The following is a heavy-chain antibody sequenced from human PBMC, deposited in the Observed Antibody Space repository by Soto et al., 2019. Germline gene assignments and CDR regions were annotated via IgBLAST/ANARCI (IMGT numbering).Heavy chain of an antibody. D-gene: IGHD6-13*01. CDR2: ISGSSDTT. V-gene: IGHV3-23*01. CDR1: GFIFNKYA. Sequence: VQLLESGGGLVQPGGSLRLSCAASGFIFNKYAMTWVRQAPGKGLEWVSTISGSSDTTNYADSVKGRFTISRDNSKNTLYLQMNSLKAEDTSVYYWAKGPIAAAVAEYFDYWGQGILVTVSS. CDR3: AKGPIAAAVAEYFDY. J-gene: IGHJ4*02.